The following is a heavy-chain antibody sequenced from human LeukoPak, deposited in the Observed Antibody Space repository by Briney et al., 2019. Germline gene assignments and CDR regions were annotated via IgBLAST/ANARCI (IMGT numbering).Heavy chain of an antibody. CDR1: GGTFSSYA. J-gene: IGHJ4*02. CDR2: IIPILGIA. CDR3: ATDSHFDY. Sequence: SVKVSCKASGGTFSSYAISWVRQAPGQGLEWMGRIIPILGIANYAQKFQSRVTITADKSTSTAYMELSSLRSEDTAVYYCATDSHFDYWGQGTLVTVSS. V-gene: IGHV1-69*04.